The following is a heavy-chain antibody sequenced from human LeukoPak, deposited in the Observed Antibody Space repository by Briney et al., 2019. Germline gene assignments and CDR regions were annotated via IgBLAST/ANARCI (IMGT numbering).Heavy chain of an antibody. V-gene: IGHV3-30*02. CDR1: GFTFSSYG. J-gene: IGHJ3*02. Sequence: GGSLRLSCAASGFTFSSYGMHWVRQAPGKGLEWVAFIRYDGSNKYYADSVKGRFTISRDNSKNTLYLQMNSLRAEDTAVYYCARAISGDYSLDMFDIWGQGTMVTVSS. CDR3: ARAISGDYSLDMFDI. D-gene: IGHD4-17*01. CDR2: IRYDGSNK.